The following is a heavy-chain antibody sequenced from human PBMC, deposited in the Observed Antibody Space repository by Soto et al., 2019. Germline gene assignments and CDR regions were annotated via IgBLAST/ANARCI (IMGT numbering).Heavy chain of an antibody. CDR3: ARHDDTGRDSVVVPAAMHRAYYYYYMDV. V-gene: IGHV4-59*08. Sequence: PSETLSLTCTVSGGSISSYYWSWIRQPPGKGLEWIGYIYYSGSTNYNPSLKSRVTISVDTSKNQFSLKLSSVTAADTAVYYCARHDDTGRDSVVVPAAMHRAYYYYYMDVWGKGTTVTVSS. CDR1: GGSISSYY. D-gene: IGHD2-2*01. CDR2: IYYSGST. J-gene: IGHJ6*03.